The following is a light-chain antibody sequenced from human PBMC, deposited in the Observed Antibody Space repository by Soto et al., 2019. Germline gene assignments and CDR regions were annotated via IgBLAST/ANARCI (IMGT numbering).Light chain of an antibody. V-gene: IGKV3-11*01. CDR1: QTGDSQY. CDR3: QQRSEWPLT. CDR2: DAS. J-gene: IGKJ4*01. Sequence: PGERATLSCRASQTGDSQYLAWYRQKPGQAPRLLIYDASARATGIPVRFGGSGSGTDFTLTITSLESEDLAVYYCQQRSEWPLTFGGGTKVDIK.